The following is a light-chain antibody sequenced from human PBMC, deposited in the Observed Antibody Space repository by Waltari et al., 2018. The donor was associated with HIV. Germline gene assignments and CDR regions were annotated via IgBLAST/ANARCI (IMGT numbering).Light chain of an antibody. V-gene: IGLV2-14*01. CDR2: EVG. Sequence: QSALTQPASVSGSPGQSITIPCTGTSSDLGSFNFVPWYQQHPGRAPKLMIYEVGNRPSGVSNRFSGSKSGNTASLTISGLQAEDEADYYCCSCPRSGIRYVFGTGTKVTVL. J-gene: IGLJ1*01. CDR3: CSCPRSGIRYV. CDR1: SSDLGSFNF.